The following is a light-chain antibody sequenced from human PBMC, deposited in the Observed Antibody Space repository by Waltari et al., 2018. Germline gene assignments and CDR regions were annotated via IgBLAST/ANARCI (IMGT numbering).Light chain of an antibody. Sequence: QSALTQPASVSGSPGQSITISCTGTSSDIGGYNYVSWYQHHPGKAPKLIIYEVSNRPSGVSNRFSGSKSGNTASLTIPGLQAEDEADYYCSSYTSNSRVFGAGTKLTVL. CDR2: EVS. CDR3: SSYTSNSRV. CDR1: SSDIGGYNY. V-gene: IGLV2-14*01. J-gene: IGLJ3*02.